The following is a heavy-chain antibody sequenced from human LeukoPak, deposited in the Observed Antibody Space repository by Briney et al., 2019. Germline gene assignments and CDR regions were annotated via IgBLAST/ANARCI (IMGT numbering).Heavy chain of an antibody. CDR2: IIPIFGTA. CDR1: GGTFSSYS. D-gene: IGHD3-10*01. CDR3: AIIPRLDRPGYGSGSRGYALDI. J-gene: IGHJ3*02. Sequence: ASVKLSCNASGGTFSSYSISWVRQAPGQGLEWMGGIIPIFGTANDAQKLQGIVTISADESTSTAYRELRSLRSEDTAGYYGAIIPRLDRPGYGSGSRGYALDIWGQGTMVTVSS. V-gene: IGHV1-69*01.